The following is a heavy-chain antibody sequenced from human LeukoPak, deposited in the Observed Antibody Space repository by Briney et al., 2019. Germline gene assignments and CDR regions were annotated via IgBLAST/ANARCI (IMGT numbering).Heavy chain of an antibody. CDR2: FDPEDGET. Sequence: ASVKVSCKVSGYTLTELSMHWVRQAPGEGLEWMGGFDPEDGETIYAQKFQGRVTMTEDTSTDTAYMELSSLRSEDTAVYYCATSNYYDSSGYYGDAFDIWGQGTMVTVSS. CDR1: GYTLTELS. CDR3: ATSNYYDSSGYYGDAFDI. V-gene: IGHV1-24*01. D-gene: IGHD3-22*01. J-gene: IGHJ3*02.